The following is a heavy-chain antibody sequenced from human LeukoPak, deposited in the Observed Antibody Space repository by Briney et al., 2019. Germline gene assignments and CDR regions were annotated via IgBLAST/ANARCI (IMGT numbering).Heavy chain of an antibody. D-gene: IGHD5-12*01. CDR2: INWNGGYT. J-gene: IGHJ3*02. Sequence: GGSLRLSCAASGFTFDDYAVSWVRQAPGKGLEWVSAINWNGGYTVYADSVKGRFTISRDNAKNSLYLQMNSLRAEDTAVYYCARVGYSWNAFDIWGQGTMVTVSS. V-gene: IGHV3-20*04. CDR1: GFTFDDYA. CDR3: ARVGYSWNAFDI.